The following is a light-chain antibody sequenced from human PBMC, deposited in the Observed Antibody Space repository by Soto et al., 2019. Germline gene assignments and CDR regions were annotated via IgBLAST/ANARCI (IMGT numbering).Light chain of an antibody. CDR2: GAS. V-gene: IGKV1-27*01. Sequence: DIQMAQSPSSLSASIGDRVTITCRASQGISEYLAWYQQRPGNAPNLLIYGASILQSGVPSRFSGSGSGTHFTLTISSLQPEDVATYYCQKYNSAPLTFGPGTKVDMK. J-gene: IGKJ3*01. CDR1: QGISEY. CDR3: QKYNSAPLT.